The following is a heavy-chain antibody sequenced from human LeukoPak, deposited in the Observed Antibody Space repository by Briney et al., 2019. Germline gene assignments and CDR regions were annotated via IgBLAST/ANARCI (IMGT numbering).Heavy chain of an antibody. CDR3: TRGARYFDY. CDR2: IINNSSTI. J-gene: IGHJ4*02. Sequence: GGSLRLSRAASGFTFSSYGINWARHAPGKGLEWVSYIINNSSTIYYADSVEGRFTISRDNAKNSLYLQMNSLRAADTAVYYCTRGARYFDYWGQGTLVTVSS. V-gene: IGHV3-48*01. CDR1: GFTFSSYG.